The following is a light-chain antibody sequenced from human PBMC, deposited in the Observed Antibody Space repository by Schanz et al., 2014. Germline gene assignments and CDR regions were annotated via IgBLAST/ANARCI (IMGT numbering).Light chain of an antibody. CDR2: TNN. CDR1: GSNIGKNY. CDR3: STWDDGLTARV. J-gene: IGLJ3*02. V-gene: IGLV1-47*01. Sequence: QSVLTQPPSASGAPGQRVTISCSGTGSNIGKNYVYWYQQLPGTAPRLLIFTNNRRPSGVPDRFSGSKSGTSASLAISGLRSEDEADYYCSTWDDGLTARVFGGGTKFTVL.